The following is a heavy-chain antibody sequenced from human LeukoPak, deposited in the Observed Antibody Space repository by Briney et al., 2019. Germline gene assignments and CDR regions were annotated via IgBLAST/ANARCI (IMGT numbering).Heavy chain of an antibody. Sequence: GGSLRLSCAASGFTFSSYAMHWVRQAPGKGLEWVAVISYYGSNKYYADSVKGRFTISRDNSKNTLYLQMNSLRAEDTAVYYCARENRDGYISSSFDYWGQGTLVTVPS. CDR2: ISYYGSNK. V-gene: IGHV3-30*04. CDR3: ARENRDGYISSSFDY. CDR1: GFTFSSYA. D-gene: IGHD5-24*01. J-gene: IGHJ4*02.